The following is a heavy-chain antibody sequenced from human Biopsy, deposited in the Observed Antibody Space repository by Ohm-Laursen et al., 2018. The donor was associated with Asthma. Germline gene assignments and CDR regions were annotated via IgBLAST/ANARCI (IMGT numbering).Heavy chain of an antibody. V-gene: IGHV1-3*01. J-gene: IGHJ4*02. CDR1: GYTFINYA. CDR3: ARDFYDSSGYLHFDY. Sequence: GASVKASCKASGYTFINYAIHWVRQAPGQRLEWMGWINAGNGNTKYSQKFQGRVTITRDTSASTAYLDLSSLRSEDTAVYYCARDFYDSSGYLHFDYWGQGTLVTVSS. D-gene: IGHD3-22*01. CDR2: INAGNGNT.